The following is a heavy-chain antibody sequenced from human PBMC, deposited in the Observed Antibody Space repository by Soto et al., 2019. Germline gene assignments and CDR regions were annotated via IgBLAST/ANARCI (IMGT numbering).Heavy chain of an antibody. V-gene: IGHV3-23*01. J-gene: IGHJ4*02. CDR2: ISGSGGST. D-gene: IGHD3-22*01. CDR3: AAWVLTYYYDSSGVDY. CDR1: GFTFSSYA. Sequence: GGSLRLSCAASGFTFSSYAMSWVRQAPGKGLEWVSAISGSGGSTYYADSVKGRFTISRDNSKNTLYPQMNSLRAEDTAVYYCAAWVLTYYYDSSGVDYWGQGTLVTVSS.